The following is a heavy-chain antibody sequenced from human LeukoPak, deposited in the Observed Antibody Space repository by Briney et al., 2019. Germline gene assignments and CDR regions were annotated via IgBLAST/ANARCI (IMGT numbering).Heavy chain of an antibody. CDR1: GFTLSTYE. CDR3: ASGRAAAGLSVSGH. J-gene: IGHJ4*02. CDR2: ITSSGSPT. D-gene: IGHD6-13*01. Sequence: GGSLRLSCAASGFTLSTYEMTWVRQAPGKGLEWVSFITSSGSPTFYADSVKGRFSISRDTAKNSLYLQMNNLRGDDTAVYYCASGRAAAGLSVSGHWGQGTLATVSS. V-gene: IGHV3-48*03.